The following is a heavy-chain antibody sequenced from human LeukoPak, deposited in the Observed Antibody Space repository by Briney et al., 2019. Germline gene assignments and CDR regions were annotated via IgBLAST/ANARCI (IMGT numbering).Heavy chain of an antibody. D-gene: IGHD1-26*01. Sequence: GGSLRLSCAASGFTFNTYAMSWVRQAPGKGLEWVSVISGSGGSTYCADSVKGHFTISRDNSKNTLYLQMNSLRAEDTAVYYCAKGASSSSAPLSGSHLFDYWGQGTLVTVSS. J-gene: IGHJ4*02. CDR1: GFTFNTYA. CDR3: AKGASSSSAPLSGSHLFDY. V-gene: IGHV3-23*01. CDR2: ISGSGGST.